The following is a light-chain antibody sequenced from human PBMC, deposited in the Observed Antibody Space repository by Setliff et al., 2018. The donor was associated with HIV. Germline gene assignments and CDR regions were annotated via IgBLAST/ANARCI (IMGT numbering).Light chain of an antibody. CDR1: SSDVGGYNY. CDR2: DVS. V-gene: IGLV2-14*01. CDR3: SSYTSSSSVV. Sequence: QSVLTQPASVSGSPRQSITISCTGTSSDVGGYNYVSWYQQHPGKAPKLMIYDVSKRPSGVSNRFSGSKSGNTASLTISGLQADDEADYYCSSYTSSSSVVFGGGTKVTVL. J-gene: IGLJ2*01.